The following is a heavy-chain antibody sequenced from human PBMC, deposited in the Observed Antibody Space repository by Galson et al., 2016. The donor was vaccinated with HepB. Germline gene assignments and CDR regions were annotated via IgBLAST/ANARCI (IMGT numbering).Heavy chain of an antibody. J-gene: IGHJ6*02. D-gene: IGHD3-10*01. CDR3: ANDRRTLVQGGAPLDV. Sequence: SLRLSCAASGFTFSSYAMTWVRQAPGKGLEWVTIISGSGSNTYYADSVKGRFTISRDNSKNPLYLQMNSLRAEDTALYYCANDRRTLVQGGAPLDVWGQGTTVTVSS. CDR1: GFTFSSYA. CDR2: ISGSGSNT. V-gene: IGHV3-23*01.